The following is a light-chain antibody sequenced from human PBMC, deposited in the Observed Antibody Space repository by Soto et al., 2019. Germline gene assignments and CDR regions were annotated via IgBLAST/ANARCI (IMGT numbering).Light chain of an antibody. Sequence: QSVLTQPPSVSGAPGQRVTISCTGSSSNIGAGYDVHWYQQLPGTAPKLLIYCNSNRPSGVPDRFSGSKSGTSASLAITGLQAEDEADYYCQSYYSSLSGYVFGTGTKLTVL. CDR3: QSYYSSLSGYV. CDR2: CNS. V-gene: IGLV1-40*01. J-gene: IGLJ1*01. CDR1: SSNIGAGYD.